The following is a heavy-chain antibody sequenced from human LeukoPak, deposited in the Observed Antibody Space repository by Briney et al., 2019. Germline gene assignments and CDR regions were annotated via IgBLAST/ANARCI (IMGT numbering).Heavy chain of an antibody. V-gene: IGHV3-7*03. J-gene: IGHJ4*02. CDR3: ANLVGYCSGGSCYPFDY. D-gene: IGHD2-15*01. Sequence: GGSLRLSCAASGFTFSSHWMSWVRQAPGKGLEWVANIKQDGSEKYYVDSVKGRFTISRDNAKNSLYLQMNSLRAEDTAVYYCANLVGYCSGGSCYPFDYWGQGTLVTVSS. CDR1: GFTFSSHW. CDR2: IKQDGSEK.